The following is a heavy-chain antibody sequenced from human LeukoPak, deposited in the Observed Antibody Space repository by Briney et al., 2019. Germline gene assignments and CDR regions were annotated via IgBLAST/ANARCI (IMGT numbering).Heavy chain of an antibody. Sequence: SETLSLTCTVYGGSFSGYYWSWIRQPPGKGLEWIGEINHSGSTNYNPSLKSRVTISVDTSKNQSSLKLSSVTAADTAVYYCARWNTYYYDSSGYYKSRYYYGMDVWGQGTTVTVSS. CDR3: ARWNTYYYDSSGYYKSRYYYGMDV. J-gene: IGHJ6*02. CDR2: INHSGST. D-gene: IGHD3-22*01. CDR1: GGSFSGYY. V-gene: IGHV4-34*01.